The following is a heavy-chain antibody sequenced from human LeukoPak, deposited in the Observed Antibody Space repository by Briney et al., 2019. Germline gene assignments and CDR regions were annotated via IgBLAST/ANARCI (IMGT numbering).Heavy chain of an antibody. V-gene: IGHV4-31*03. CDR2: IYYSGST. CDR1: GGSISSGGYY. D-gene: IGHD3-22*01. J-gene: IGHJ4*02. Sequence: SQTLSLTCTVSGGSISSGGYYWSWIRQHPGKGLEWIGYIYYSGSTYYNPSLKSRVTISVDTSKNRFSLKLSSVTAADTAVYYCANYYDSSGVFDYWGQGTLVTVSS. CDR3: ANYYDSSGVFDY.